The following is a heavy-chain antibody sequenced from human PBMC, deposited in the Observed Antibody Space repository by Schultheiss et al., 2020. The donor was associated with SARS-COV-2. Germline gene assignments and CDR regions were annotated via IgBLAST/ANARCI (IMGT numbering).Heavy chain of an antibody. CDR2: INPNSGGT. CDR3: ARDPGCSSTSCFWFDP. D-gene: IGHD2-2*01. V-gene: IGHV1-2*02. CDR1: GYTFTGYY. J-gene: IGHJ5*02. Sequence: ASVKISCKASGYTFTGYYMHWVRQAPGQGLEWMGWINPNSGGTNYAQKFQGRVTMTRDTSTSTVYMELSSLRSEDTAVYYCARDPGCSSTSCFWFDPWGQGTLVTVSS.